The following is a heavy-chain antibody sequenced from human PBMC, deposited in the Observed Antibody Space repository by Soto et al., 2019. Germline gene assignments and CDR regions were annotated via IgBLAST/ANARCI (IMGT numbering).Heavy chain of an antibody. D-gene: IGHD3-10*01. CDR1: GGTISRYS. Sequence: GASVKVCSKASGGTISRYSISWVQHAPRQGLEWMGGIIPIFGTANYAQKFQGRVTITADKSTSTAYMELSSLRSEDTAVYYCARDEVSHYYGRQAFDIWGQGTMVTVS. J-gene: IGHJ3*02. CDR2: IIPIFGTA. V-gene: IGHV1-69*06. CDR3: ARDEVSHYYGRQAFDI.